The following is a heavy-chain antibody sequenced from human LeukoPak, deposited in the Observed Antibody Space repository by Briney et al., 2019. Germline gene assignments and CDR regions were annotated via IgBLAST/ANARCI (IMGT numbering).Heavy chain of an antibody. CDR3: AREIAARGFDY. J-gene: IGHJ4*02. V-gene: IGHV3-21*01. CDR2: ISSSSSYI. CDR1: GFTFSSYS. D-gene: IGHD6-6*01. Sequence: GGSLRLSCAASGFTFSSYSMNWLRQAPGKGLEWVSSISSSSSYIYYADSVKGRFTISRDNAKNSLYLQMDSLRAEDTAVYYCAREIAARGFDYWGQGTLVTVSS.